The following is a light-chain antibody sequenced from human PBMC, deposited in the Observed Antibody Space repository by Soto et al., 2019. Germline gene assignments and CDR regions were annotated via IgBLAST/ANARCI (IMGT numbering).Light chain of an antibody. Sequence: QSALTQPASVTGSLGQSITIFCTGTSTDVGGYNFVSWYQQHPDKAPKLLIYEVTNRPSGVSNRFSGSKSGNTASLTISGLQAEDEADYYCSSYTSTSTPVFGTGTKVTVL. CDR2: EVT. J-gene: IGLJ1*01. CDR3: SSYTSTSTPV. CDR1: STDVGGYNF. V-gene: IGLV2-14*01.